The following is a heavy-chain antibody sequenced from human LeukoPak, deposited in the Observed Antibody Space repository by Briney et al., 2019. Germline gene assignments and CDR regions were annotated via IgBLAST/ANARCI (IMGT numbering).Heavy chain of an antibody. J-gene: IGHJ5*02. V-gene: IGHV3-48*02. CDR2: ISSSSSTI. Sequence: SGGSLRLSCAASGFTFSSYSMNWVRQAPGKGLEWVSYISSSSSTIYCADSVKGRFTISRDNAKNSLYLQMNSLRDEDTAVYYCAREYGGSYFINNWFDPWGQGTLVTVSS. CDR1: GFTFSSYS. D-gene: IGHD1-26*01. CDR3: AREYGGSYFINNWFDP.